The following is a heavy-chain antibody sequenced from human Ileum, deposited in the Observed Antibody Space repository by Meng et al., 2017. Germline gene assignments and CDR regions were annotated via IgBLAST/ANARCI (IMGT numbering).Heavy chain of an antibody. CDR3: AKDRVVRGIMGAFDM. CDR2: VSGGGGDT. J-gene: IGHJ3*02. CDR1: GFTFINYA. V-gene: IGHV3-23*01. Sequence: GESLKISCAASGFTFINYAMTWVRQAPGRGLDWVSTVSGGGGDTYYADSVKGRFTFSRDNSKNTLSLQMNSLRAEDTAIYCCAKDRVVRGIMGAFDMWGQGAMVTVSS. D-gene: IGHD3-10*01.